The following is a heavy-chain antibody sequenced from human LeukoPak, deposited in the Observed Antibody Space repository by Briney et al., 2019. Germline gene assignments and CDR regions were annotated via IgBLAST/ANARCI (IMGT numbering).Heavy chain of an antibody. Sequence: SETLSLTCTVSGGSISSGSYYWSWIRQPAGKGLEWIGRIYTSGSTNYNPSLKCRVTISVDTSKNQFSLKLSSVTAADTAVYYCARDLDGYYGSGSYSPWGQGTLVTVSS. CDR3: ARDLDGYYGSGSYSP. J-gene: IGHJ5*02. CDR1: GGSISSGSYY. CDR2: IYTSGST. V-gene: IGHV4-61*02. D-gene: IGHD3-10*01.